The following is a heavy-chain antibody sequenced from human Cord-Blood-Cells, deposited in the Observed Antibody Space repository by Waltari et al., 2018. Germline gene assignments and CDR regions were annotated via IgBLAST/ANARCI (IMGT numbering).Heavy chain of an antibody. J-gene: IGHJ1*01. CDR3: ATIAAAGAEYFQH. V-gene: IGHV1-2*04. Sequence: GAEVKKPGASVKVSCKASGYTFTGYYMHWVRQAPGQGLEWMGWINPNSGGTNYAQKFQGWVTMTRDTSISTAYMELSRLRSDDTAVYYCATIAAAGAEYFQHWGQGTLVTVSS. CDR2: INPNSGGT. D-gene: IGHD6-13*01. CDR1: GYTFTGYY.